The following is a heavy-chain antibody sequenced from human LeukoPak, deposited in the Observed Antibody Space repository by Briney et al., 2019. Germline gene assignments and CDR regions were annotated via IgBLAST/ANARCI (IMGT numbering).Heavy chain of an antibody. CDR1: GYSISSGYY. Sequence: SETLSLTCTVSGYSISSGYYWGWIRQPPGKGLEWIGSIYHSGSTYYNPSLKSRVTISVDTSKNQFSLKLSSVTAADTAVYYYARHDYESHFDYWGQGTLVTVSS. D-gene: IGHD3-16*01. J-gene: IGHJ4*02. CDR2: IYHSGST. CDR3: ARHDYESHFDY. V-gene: IGHV4-38-2*02.